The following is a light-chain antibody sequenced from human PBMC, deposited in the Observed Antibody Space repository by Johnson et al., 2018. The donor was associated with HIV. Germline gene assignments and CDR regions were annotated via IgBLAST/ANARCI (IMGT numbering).Light chain of an antibody. J-gene: IGLJ1*01. V-gene: IGLV1-44*01. CDR3: GTWDSSLRTAF. CDR1: TSNIGSNT. CDR2: NNN. Sequence: QSVLTQPPSASGTPGQRVTISCSGSTSNIGSNTVNWYQQLPGTAPKLLIYNNNQRPSGVPDRFSGSKSGTSASLAISGLQTEDEADYYCGTWDSSLRTAFFGTGTKVTVL.